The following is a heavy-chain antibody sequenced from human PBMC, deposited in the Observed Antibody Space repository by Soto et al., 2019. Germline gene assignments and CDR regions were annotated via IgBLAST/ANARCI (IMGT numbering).Heavy chain of an antibody. J-gene: IGHJ5*01. Sequence: QVQLVQSGAEVKKPGSSVKVSCKASGDTFTNYAISWVRQAPGQGLEWMGGIIPFYGTAHYAQKFQDRVTIIAETSTSTADMELSSLRPEDTAVYYCARDLGGCSAGSCRYNWLDSWGQGTLVTVSS. CDR2: IIPFYGTA. D-gene: IGHD2-15*01. CDR1: GDTFTNYA. V-gene: IGHV1-69*06. CDR3: ARDLGGCSAGSCRYNWLDS.